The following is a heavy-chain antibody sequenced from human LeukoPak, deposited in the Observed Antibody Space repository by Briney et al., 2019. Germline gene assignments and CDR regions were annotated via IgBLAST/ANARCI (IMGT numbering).Heavy chain of an antibody. V-gene: IGHV3-9*01. CDR1: GFTFDDYA. D-gene: IGHD3-10*01. CDR3: AKTYYASGNARGAFDY. J-gene: IGHJ4*02. CDR2: ISWNTYNI. Sequence: GGSLRLSCAASGFTFDDYAMHWVRQVPGKGLEWVSGISWNTYNIGYADSVKGRFTISRDISKNTLYLQMNSLRAEDTALYYCAKTYYASGNARGAFDYWGQGTLVTVSS.